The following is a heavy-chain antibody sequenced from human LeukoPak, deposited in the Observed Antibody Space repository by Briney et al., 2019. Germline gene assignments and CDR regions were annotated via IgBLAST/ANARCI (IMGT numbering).Heavy chain of an antibody. J-gene: IGHJ4*02. V-gene: IGHV3-43D*03. CDR1: GFTFDDYA. CDR2: ISWDSGST. CDR3: AKARSEGLRFLEWLLDY. D-gene: IGHD3-3*01. Sequence: GGSLRLSCAASGFTFDDYAMHWGRQAPGTGLEGLCLISWDSGSTYYADSVKGRFTISRDHSKNSLYLQMNSPSAEDTALYYCAKARSEGLRFLEWLLDYWGQGTLVTVSS.